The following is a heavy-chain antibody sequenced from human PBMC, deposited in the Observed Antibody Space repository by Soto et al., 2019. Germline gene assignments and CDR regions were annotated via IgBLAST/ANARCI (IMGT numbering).Heavy chain of an antibody. CDR2: IHTSGST. V-gene: IGHV4-4*07. CDR1: GGSLSSYY. CDR3: ARGPGPGRGVPVDP. J-gene: IGHJ5*02. Sequence: QVQLQESGPGLVKPSETLSLTCTVSGGSLSSYYWSWIRQPAGKGLEWTGRIHTSGSTNYNPSLKSRVTMSVDTSKNQFSLTLSSVTAADTAVYYCARGPGPGRGVPVDPWGQGTLVTVSS. D-gene: IGHD3-10*01.